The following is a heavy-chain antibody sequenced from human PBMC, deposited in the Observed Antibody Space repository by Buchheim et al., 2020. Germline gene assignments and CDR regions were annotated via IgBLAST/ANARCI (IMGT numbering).Heavy chain of an antibody. CDR1: GFTFSSYA. CDR2: ISGSGGST. D-gene: IGHD2-15*01. J-gene: IGHJ2*01. Sequence: EVQLLESGGGLVQPGGSLRLSCAASGFTFSSYAMSWVRQAPGKGLEWVSAISGSGGSTYYADSVKGRFTISRDNSKNTLYLQMNSLRAEDTAVYYCAKGGGYCSGGSCPSHWYFDLWGRGTL. CDR3: AKGGGYCSGGSCPSHWYFDL. V-gene: IGHV3-23*01.